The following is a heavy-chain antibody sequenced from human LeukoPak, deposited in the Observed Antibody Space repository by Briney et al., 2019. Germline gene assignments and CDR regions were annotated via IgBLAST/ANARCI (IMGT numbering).Heavy chain of an antibody. D-gene: IGHD2-21*02. Sequence: GESLKISCEGSGYSFSNYWIGWVRQMPGKGLEWMGIIYPGDYETRYSQSFQGLVTISVDKSISTAYLQWSSLKASDTAMYYCAIPPGYCGNDCSFDHWGQGTLVTVSS. CDR1: GYSFSNYW. CDR3: AIPPGYCGNDCSFDH. CDR2: IYPGDYET. V-gene: IGHV5-51*01. J-gene: IGHJ4*02.